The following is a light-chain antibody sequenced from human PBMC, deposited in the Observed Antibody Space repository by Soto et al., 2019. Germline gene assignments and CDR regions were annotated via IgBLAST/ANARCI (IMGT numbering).Light chain of an antibody. CDR3: CSYAGSSLV. V-gene: IGLV1-40*01. J-gene: IGLJ2*01. CDR1: SSNIGAGYD. CDR2: GNT. Sequence: QSVLTQPPSVSGAPGQRVTISCTGSSSNIGAGYDVHWYQQLPGKVPKLLIYGNTNRPSGVPDRFSGSKSGTSASLAITGLQAGDEADYYCCSYAGSSLVFGGGTKLTVL.